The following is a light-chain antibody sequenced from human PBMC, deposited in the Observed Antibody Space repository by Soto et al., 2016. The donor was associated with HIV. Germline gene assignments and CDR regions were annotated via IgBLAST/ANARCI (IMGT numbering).Light chain of an antibody. V-gene: IGLV3-21*03. Sequence: SYVLTQPPSVSLAPGKTATITCGGNDIGSKSVHWYQQKAGQAPALVLFDDSDRPSGIPERISGSNSGNTATLTITRVEVEDEADYYCQVWDGSSDLVFGGGTKLTV. CDR2: DDS. J-gene: IGLJ2*01. CDR1: DIGSKS. CDR3: QVWDGSSDLV.